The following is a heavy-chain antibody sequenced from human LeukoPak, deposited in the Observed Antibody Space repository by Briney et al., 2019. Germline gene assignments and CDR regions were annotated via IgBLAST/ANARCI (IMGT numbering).Heavy chain of an antibody. CDR3: AKDFVLGDMK. V-gene: IGHV3-7*01. Sequence: GGSLRLSCVASGFTFSSYWMSWVRQAPGKGLEWVANIKQDGSEQYYVDSVKGRFTISRDNAKNSLYLQMNSLRAEETAVYYCAKDFVLGDMKWGQGTLVTVSS. J-gene: IGHJ4*02. CDR2: IKQDGSEQ. D-gene: IGHD3-10*02. CDR1: GFTFSSYW.